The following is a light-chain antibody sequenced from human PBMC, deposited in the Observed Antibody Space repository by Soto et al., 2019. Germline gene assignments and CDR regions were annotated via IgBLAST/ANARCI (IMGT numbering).Light chain of an antibody. J-gene: IGKJ1*01. CDR3: QQYNSYSWT. CDR2: DAS. V-gene: IGKV1-5*01. CDR1: QSISSW. Sequence: DIPMTQSPSTLSASVGDRVTITCRASQSISSWLAWYQQKPGKAPKLLIYDASSLESGVPSRFSGSGSGTEFTLTISSLQPDDFATYYCQQYNSYSWTFGQRTKVEIK.